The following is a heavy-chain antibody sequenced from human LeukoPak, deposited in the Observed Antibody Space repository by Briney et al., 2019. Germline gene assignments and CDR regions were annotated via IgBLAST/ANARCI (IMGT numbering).Heavy chain of an antibody. CDR2: INPNSGGT. J-gene: IGHJ4*02. D-gene: IGHD6-13*01. CDR1: GYTFTGYY. Sequence: ASVKVSCKASGYTFTGYYMHWVRQAPGQGLEWMGWINPNSGGTNYAQKFQGRVTMTTDTSTSTAYMELRSLRSDDTAVYYCARDGGLAAAGSWNYWGQGTLVTVSS. CDR3: ARDGGLAAAGSWNY. V-gene: IGHV1-2*02.